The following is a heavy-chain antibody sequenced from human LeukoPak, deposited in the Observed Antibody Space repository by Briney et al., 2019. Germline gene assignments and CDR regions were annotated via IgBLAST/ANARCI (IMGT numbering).Heavy chain of an antibody. D-gene: IGHD4-17*01. CDR1: GGSISSYY. CDR2: IYYSGST. V-gene: IGHV4-59*01. Sequence: SETLSLTCTVSGGSISSYYWSWIRQPPGKGLEWIGYIYYSGSTNYNPSLKSRVTISVDTSKNQFSLKLSSVTAADTAMYYCARGRTTLNYWGQGTLVTVSS. J-gene: IGHJ4*02. CDR3: ARGRTTLNY.